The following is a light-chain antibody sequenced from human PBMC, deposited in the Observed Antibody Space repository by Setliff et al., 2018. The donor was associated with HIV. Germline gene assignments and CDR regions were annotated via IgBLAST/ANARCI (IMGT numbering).Light chain of an antibody. CDR2: DVS. CDR1: SSDVGGYNY. V-gene: IGLV2-11*01. Sequence: QSVLAQPRSVSGSPGQSVTISCTGTSSDVGGYNYVSWYQHHPGKAPKLMIYDVSKRPSGVPDRFSGSKSGNTASLTISGLQAEDEADYYCCSYAGSYKVFGTGTKV. CDR3: CSYAGSYKV. J-gene: IGLJ1*01.